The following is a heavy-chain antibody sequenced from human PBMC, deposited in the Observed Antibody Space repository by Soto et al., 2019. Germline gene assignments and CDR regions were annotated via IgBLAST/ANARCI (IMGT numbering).Heavy chain of an antibody. J-gene: IGHJ4*01. CDR1: GFTFSSYT. Sequence: DVQLLESGGGLVQPGGSLRLSCAASGFTFSSYTMAWFRQAPGKGLEWVASISGSGVSPSYADSVQGRFTISRDNPRNTLSLQMTSLRVDDTATYYCAKARCAGDSCYVPAYWCHGSLVIVSS. D-gene: IGHD2-21*01. CDR3: AKARCAGDSCYVPAY. V-gene: IGHV3-23*01. CDR2: ISGSGVSP.